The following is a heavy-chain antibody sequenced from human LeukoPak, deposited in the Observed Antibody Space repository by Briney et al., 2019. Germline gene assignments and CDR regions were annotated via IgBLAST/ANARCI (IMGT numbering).Heavy chain of an antibody. CDR2: ISGSGGST. D-gene: IGHD3-22*01. CDR1: GFTFSSYA. J-gene: IGHJ4*02. CDR3: AKLSDSSGYYYVGY. V-gene: IGHV3-23*01. Sequence: GGSLRLSCAASGFTFSSYAMSWVRQAPVKGLEWVSAISGSGGSTYYADSVKGRFTISRDNSKNTLYLQMNSLRAEDTAVYYCAKLSDSSGYYYVGYWGQGTLVTVSS.